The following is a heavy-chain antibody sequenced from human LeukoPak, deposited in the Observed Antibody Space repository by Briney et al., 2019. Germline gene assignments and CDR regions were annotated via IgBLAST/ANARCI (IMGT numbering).Heavy chain of an antibody. V-gene: IGHV4-39*07. J-gene: IGHJ4*02. CDR3: AGERGEEYSSGWYKTNYFYN. Sequence: SEILSLTCTVSGDSFTSVTDYWAWIRQPPGKGLEWIASGDYSGGTYYNPSLESRVAISADMSKNQISLKLTSVTGADTAVYYCAGERGEEYSSGWYKTNYFYNWGQGIRVTVSS. CDR1: GDSFTSVTDY. D-gene: IGHD6-19*01. CDR2: GDYSGGT.